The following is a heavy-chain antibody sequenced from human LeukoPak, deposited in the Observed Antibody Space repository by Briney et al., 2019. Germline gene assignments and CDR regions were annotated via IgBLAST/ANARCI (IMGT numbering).Heavy chain of an antibody. CDR3: ARDMGYCSGGTCYSDSYGMDV. J-gene: IGHJ6*02. D-gene: IGHD2-15*01. CDR2: IWYDGSNK. CDR1: GFTFSNYG. Sequence: GGSLRLSCAASGFTFSNYGMHWVRQAPGKGLEWVAVIWYDGSNKYYADSVKGRFTISRDNTKSTLYLQMNSLRAEDTAVYYCARDMGYCSGGTCYSDSYGMDVWGQGTTVTVSS. V-gene: IGHV3-33*01.